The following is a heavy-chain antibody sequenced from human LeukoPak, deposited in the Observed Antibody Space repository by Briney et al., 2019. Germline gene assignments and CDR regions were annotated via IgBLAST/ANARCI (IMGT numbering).Heavy chain of an antibody. CDR1: GFTFSTYW. CDR3: ARDSAGNDY. V-gene: IGHV3-7*01. D-gene: IGHD6-13*01. J-gene: IGHJ4*02. Sequence: GGSLRLSCEASGFTFSTYWMSWVRQAPGKGLEWVANIKQDGSEKYYVDSVKGRFTISRDNAKNSLYLQMNSLRAEDTAMYYCARDSAGNDYWCQGTLVTVSS. CDR2: IKQDGSEK.